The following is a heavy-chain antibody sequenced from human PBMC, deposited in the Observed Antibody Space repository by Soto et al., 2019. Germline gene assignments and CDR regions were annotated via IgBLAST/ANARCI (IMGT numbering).Heavy chain of an antibody. J-gene: IGHJ5*02. Sequence: PSETLSLTCAVYGGSFSGYYWSWIRQPPGKGLEWIGEINHSGSTNYNPSLKSRVTISVDTSKNQFSLKLSSVTAADTTVYYCASVISGIKYGTTGYWFAPWGQGPLVTVSS. V-gene: IGHV4-34*01. CDR1: GGSFSGYY. CDR2: INHSGST. CDR3: ASVISGIKYGTTGYWFAP. D-gene: IGHD1-7*01.